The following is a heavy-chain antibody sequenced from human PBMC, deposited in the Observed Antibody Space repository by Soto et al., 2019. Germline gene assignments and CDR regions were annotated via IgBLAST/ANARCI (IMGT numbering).Heavy chain of an antibody. V-gene: IGHV1-69*13. J-gene: IGHJ4*02. D-gene: IGHD6-13*01. Sequence: ASVKVSCKASGGTFSSYAISWVRQAPGQGLEWMGGIIPIFGTANYAQKFQGRVTITADESTSTAYMELSSLRSEDTAVYYCARAIRPARIAAAAPCWGYWGQGTLVTVSS. CDR3: ARAIRPARIAAAAPCWGY. CDR2: IIPIFGTA. CDR1: GGTFSSYA.